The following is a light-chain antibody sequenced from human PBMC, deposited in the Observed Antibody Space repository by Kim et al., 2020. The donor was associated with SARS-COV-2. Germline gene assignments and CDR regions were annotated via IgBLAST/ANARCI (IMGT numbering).Light chain of an antibody. CDR2: KDS. CDR3: QSADSSGTSV. Sequence: SPGHTARITCPGDALPKQYAYWYPQKPGQAPILVIYKDSERPSGIPERFSGSSSGTTVTLTISGVQAEDEADYYCQSADSSGTSVFGGGTQLTVL. CDR1: ALPKQY. J-gene: IGLJ3*02. V-gene: IGLV3-25*03.